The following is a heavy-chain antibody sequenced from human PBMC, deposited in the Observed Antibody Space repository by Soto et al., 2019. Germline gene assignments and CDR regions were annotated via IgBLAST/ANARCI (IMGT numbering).Heavy chain of an antibody. CDR3: ARSESGSGWF. D-gene: IGHD6-19*01. Sequence: ASETLSLTCTVSGGSVSSGRYYWSWIRQPPGKGLEWIGYIYYGGSTKYNPSLKSRVTISVDTSKTQFSLKLTSMTAADTAVYYCARSESGSGWFWGRGTPVTVSS. CDR1: GGSVSSGRYY. CDR2: IYYGGST. V-gene: IGHV4-61*01. J-gene: IGHJ4*02.